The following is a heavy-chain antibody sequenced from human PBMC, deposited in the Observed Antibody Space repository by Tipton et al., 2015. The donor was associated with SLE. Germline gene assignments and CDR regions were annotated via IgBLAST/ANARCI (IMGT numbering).Heavy chain of an antibody. CDR2: ISGSGGST. CDR3: AKGLSSSSESLDY. V-gene: IGHV3-23*01. Sequence: SLRLSCAASGFTFSSYAMSWVRQAPGKGLEWGSAISGSGGSTYYADSVKGRFTISRDNSKNTLYLQMNSLRAEDTAVYYCAKGLSSSSESLDYWGQGTLVTVSS. J-gene: IGHJ4*02. CDR1: GFTFSSYA. D-gene: IGHD6-6*01.